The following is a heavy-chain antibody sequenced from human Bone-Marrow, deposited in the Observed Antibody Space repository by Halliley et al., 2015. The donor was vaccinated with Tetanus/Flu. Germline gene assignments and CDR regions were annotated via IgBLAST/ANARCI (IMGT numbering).Heavy chain of an antibody. D-gene: IGHD3-10*01. V-gene: IGHV4-34*01. J-gene: IGHJ5*01. CDR1: GGAFSGYY. CDR3: ARGNYHASGWFDS. CDR2: INYDGTT. Sequence: TLSLTCAVYGGAFSGYYWSWIRQSPGKRLEWIGEINYDGTTDYNPSLNSRVTLSLDTIKKQVSLRVTSVTAADTAIYYCARGNYHASGWFDSWGRGTLVTVSS.